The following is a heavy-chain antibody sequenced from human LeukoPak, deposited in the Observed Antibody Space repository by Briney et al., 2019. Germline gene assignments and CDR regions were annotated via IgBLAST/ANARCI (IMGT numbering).Heavy chain of an antibody. V-gene: IGHV4-34*01. J-gene: IGHJ5*02. Sequence: PSETLSLTCAVYGDSFKNYYWTWIRQSPEKGLEWIGEINHGGLTSYNPSLESRLTLLVDTSKNQFSLNLSSVTAADTAVYYCARVSGWYNWFDPWGQGTLVTVSS. CDR3: ARVSGWYNWFDP. CDR2: INHGGLT. CDR1: GDSFKNYY. D-gene: IGHD6-19*01.